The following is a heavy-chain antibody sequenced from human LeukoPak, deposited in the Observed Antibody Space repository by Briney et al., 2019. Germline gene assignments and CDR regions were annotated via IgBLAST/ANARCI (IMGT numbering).Heavy chain of an antibody. CDR2: INWHGSA. V-gene: IGHV3-43*01. Sequence: GGSLRLSCAASGFTLEDYTMNWVGQAPGKPLGWVSLINWHGSAYYTDSVKGRFTISRDNSKNSLYLQMDTLRREDTAFYYCVKDINYESSGSVLEYWGQGALVTVSS. CDR3: VKDINYESSGSVLEY. D-gene: IGHD3-22*01. CDR1: GFTLEDYT. J-gene: IGHJ4*02.